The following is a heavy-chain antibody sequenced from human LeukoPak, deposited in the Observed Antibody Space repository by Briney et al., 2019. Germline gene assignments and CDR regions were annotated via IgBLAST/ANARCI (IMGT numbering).Heavy chain of an antibody. J-gene: IGHJ4*02. CDR1: GFTLSSFW. Sequence: PGGSLRLSCAASGFTLSSFWMSWVRQAPGKGLEWVANIKQDGNEKYYPDSVKGRFTISRDNAKNSLYLQMNSLRAEDTAVYYCATIKVRANNYDTDGFEYWGQGTLVTVSS. CDR3: ATIKVRANNYDTDGFEY. V-gene: IGHV3-7*05. CDR2: IKQDGNEK. D-gene: IGHD3-10*01.